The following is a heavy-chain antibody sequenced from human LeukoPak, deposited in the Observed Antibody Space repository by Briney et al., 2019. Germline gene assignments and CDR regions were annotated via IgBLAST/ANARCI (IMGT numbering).Heavy chain of an antibody. Sequence: GGSLRLSCAASGFTFSSYSMNWVRQAPGKGLEWVSSFSSSSNYIYYADSMKGRFTISRDNAKNSLYLQMNSLRAEDTAVYFCARATGYDATFDYWGQGTLVTVSS. V-gene: IGHV3-21*01. CDR2: FSSSSNYI. CDR3: ARATGYDATFDY. D-gene: IGHD6-13*01. J-gene: IGHJ4*02. CDR1: GFTFSSYS.